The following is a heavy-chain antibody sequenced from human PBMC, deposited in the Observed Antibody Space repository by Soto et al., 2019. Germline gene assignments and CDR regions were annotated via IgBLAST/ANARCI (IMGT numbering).Heavy chain of an antibody. D-gene: IGHD2-15*01. CDR2: IYSGGST. J-gene: IGHJ4*02. CDR1: GFTVSSNY. V-gene: IGHV3-53*04. Sequence: EVQLVESGGGLVQPGGSLRLSCAASGFTVSSNYMSWVRQAPGKGLEWVSVIYSGGSTYYADSVKGRFTISRHNSKNTLYLQMNSLRAEDTAVYYCARGSGYCSGGSCYLDYWGQGTLVTVSS. CDR3: ARGSGYCSGGSCYLDY.